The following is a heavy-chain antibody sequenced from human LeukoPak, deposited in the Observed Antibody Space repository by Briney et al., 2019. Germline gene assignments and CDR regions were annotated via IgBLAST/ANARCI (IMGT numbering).Heavy chain of an antibody. V-gene: IGHV4-59*01. CDR2: IYYSGST. Sequence: SETLSLTCTVSGGSISSYYWSWIRQPPGKGLEWIGYIYYSGSTNYNPSLKSRVTISVDTSKNQFSLKLSSVTAADTAVYYCARGARDYYDSSGYSTDPFDYWGQGTLVTVSS. J-gene: IGHJ4*02. CDR3: ARGARDYYDSSGYSTDPFDY. CDR1: GGSISSYY. D-gene: IGHD3-22*01.